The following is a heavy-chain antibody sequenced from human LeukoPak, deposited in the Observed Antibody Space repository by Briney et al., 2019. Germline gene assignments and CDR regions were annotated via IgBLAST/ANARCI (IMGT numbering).Heavy chain of an antibody. CDR1: GGSISSSSYY. D-gene: IGHD3-3*01. J-gene: IGHJ6*02. V-gene: IGHV4-39*01. CDR2: IYYSGST. CDR3: VSYYDFWSGYYRGTGMDV. Sequence: SETLSLICTVSGGSISSSSYYWGWIRQPPGKGLEWIGSIYYSGSTYYNPSLKSRVTISVDTSKNQFSLKLSSVTAADTAVYYCVSYYDFWSGYYRGTGMDVWGQGTTVTVSS.